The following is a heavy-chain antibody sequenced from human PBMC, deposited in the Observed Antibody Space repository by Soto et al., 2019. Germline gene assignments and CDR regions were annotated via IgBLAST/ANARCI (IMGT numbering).Heavy chain of an antibody. Sequence: EVQLVESGGGLVKPGGSLRLSCAASGFTFSKTWMNWVRQAPGKGLEWVGRIKSMPDGGTADYAAPLKGRFTISRDDSKNTLFLQMNSLKTEDTAVYYCTNDTVCDYWGQGTLVTVSS. CDR1: GFTFSKTW. CDR2: IKSMPDGGTA. V-gene: IGHV3-15*07. CDR3: TNDTVCDY. D-gene: IGHD3-16*01. J-gene: IGHJ4*02.